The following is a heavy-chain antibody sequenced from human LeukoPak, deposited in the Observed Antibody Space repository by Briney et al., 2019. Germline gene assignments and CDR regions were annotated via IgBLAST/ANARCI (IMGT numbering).Heavy chain of an antibody. CDR2: IYYSGST. CDR3: ARDRGGGNYRYSDLHFSFDI. CDR1: IGSISSNNYY. D-gene: IGHD1-26*01. Sequence: SETLSLTCTVSIGSISSNNYYWGWIRQPPGKGLEWIGSIYYSGSTYYNPSLKSRVTISVDTSKNQFSLKLTSVTTADTAVYYCARDRGGGNYRYSDLHFSFDIWGQGTMVTVSS. V-gene: IGHV4-39*07. J-gene: IGHJ3*02.